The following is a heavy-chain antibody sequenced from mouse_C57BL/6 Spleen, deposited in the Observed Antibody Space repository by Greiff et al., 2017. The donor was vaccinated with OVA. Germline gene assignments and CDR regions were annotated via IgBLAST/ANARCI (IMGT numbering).Heavy chain of an antibody. J-gene: IGHJ3*01. D-gene: IGHD2-4*01. CDR3: AREFYYDYDGRFAY. CDR1: GYTFTDYN. V-gene: IGHV1-22*01. Sequence: EVQLQQSGPELVKPGASVKMSCKASGYTFTDYNMHWVKQSHGKSLEWIGYINPNNGGTSYNQKFKGKATLTVNKSSSTAYMELRSLTSDDSAFYYCAREFYYDYDGRFAYWGQGTLVTVSA. CDR2: INPNNGGT.